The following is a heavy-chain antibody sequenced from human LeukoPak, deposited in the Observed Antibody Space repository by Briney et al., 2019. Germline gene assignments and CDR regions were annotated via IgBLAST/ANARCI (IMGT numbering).Heavy chain of an antibody. CDR3: AKDGSWSCTD. D-gene: IGHD2-8*02. J-gene: IGHJ4*02. CDR1: GLTFSSSA. Sequence: PGGSLRLSCVASGLTFSSSAMHWVRHGPGKGLEWVAYIAHHGNNKYYADSVKGRFTISRDNSKGSLYLQMNSLRADDTAVYYCAKDGSWSCTDWGQGTLVRVSS. V-gene: IGHV3-30*02. CDR2: IAHHGNNK.